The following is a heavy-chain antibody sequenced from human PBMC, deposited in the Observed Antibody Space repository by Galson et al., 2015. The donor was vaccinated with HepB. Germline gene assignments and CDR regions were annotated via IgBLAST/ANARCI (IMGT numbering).Heavy chain of an antibody. V-gene: IGHV3-53*01. Sequence: SLRLSCAASGLTVSSNYMSWVRQAPGKGLEWVSVIYSGGSTYYADSVKGRFTISRDNSKNTLYLQMNSLRAEDTAVYYCARDSSGSYRGAFDIWGPGTMVTVSS. CDR2: IYSGGST. J-gene: IGHJ3*02. CDR3: ARDSSGSYRGAFDI. D-gene: IGHD1-26*01. CDR1: GLTVSSNY.